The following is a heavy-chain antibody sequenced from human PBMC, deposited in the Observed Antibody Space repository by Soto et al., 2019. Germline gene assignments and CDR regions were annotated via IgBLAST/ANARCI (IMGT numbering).Heavy chain of an antibody. CDR2: MNPYSGDT. CDR1: GYTFTSDD. CDR3: ARGVAAAGTDWFDP. V-gene: IGHV1-8*01. Sequence: QVQLVQSGAEVKKPGASVKVSCKASGYTFTSDDINWVRQAPGQGLEWMGWMNPYSGDTGYAQKFQGRVTMTRDTSISTAYMELSSLRSEDTAVYYCARGVAAAGTDWFDPWGQGTLVTVSS. J-gene: IGHJ5*02. D-gene: IGHD6-13*01.